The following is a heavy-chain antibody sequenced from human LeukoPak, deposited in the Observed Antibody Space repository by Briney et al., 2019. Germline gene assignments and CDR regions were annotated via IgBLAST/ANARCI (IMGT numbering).Heavy chain of an antibody. D-gene: IGHD3-3*01. CDR2: ISTSGGST. V-gene: IGHV3-23*01. J-gene: IGHJ4*02. Sequence: GRSLRLSCAAYGFTFSSHAMSWVRQAPRKGLEWVSAISTSGGSTYYADSVKGRFTISRDNSKNTLYLQMNSLRAEDTAVYYCAKLSDYDFWSGYYSETDYWGQGTLVTVSS. CDR1: GFTFSSHA. CDR3: AKLSDYDFWSGYYSETDY.